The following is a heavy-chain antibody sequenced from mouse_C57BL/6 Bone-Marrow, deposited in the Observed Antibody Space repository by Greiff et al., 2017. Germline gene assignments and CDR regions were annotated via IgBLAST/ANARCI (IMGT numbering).Heavy chain of an antibody. D-gene: IGHD2-4*01. Sequence: VKLQQSGAELMKPGASVKLSCKATGYTFTGYWLEWVKPRPGHGLEWIGEILPGSGSTNYNEKFKGKATFTADTSSNTAYMQLSSLTTEDSAIYYCAGESIGYDYEGWCAYWGQGTLVTVSA. J-gene: IGHJ3*01. CDR1: GYTFTGYW. CDR2: ILPGSGST. CDR3: AGESIGYDYEGWCAY. V-gene: IGHV1-9*01.